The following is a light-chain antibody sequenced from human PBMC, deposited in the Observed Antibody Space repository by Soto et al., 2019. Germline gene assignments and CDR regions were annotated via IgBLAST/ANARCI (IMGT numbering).Light chain of an antibody. J-gene: IGKJ1*01. CDR2: SAS. CDR1: QNIHDF. V-gene: IGKV1-39*01. Sequence: DIQMTQSASSLSASLGDRVSIPCRASQNIHDFLNWYQQKPGKAPELLIFSASSLQSGVPSRFSGSGSGTDFTLTIGSLQREDFATYFCQQTYSTPPTFGQGTRVEI. CDR3: QQTYSTPPT.